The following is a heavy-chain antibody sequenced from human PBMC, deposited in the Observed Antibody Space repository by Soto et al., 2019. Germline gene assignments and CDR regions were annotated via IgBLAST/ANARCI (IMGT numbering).Heavy chain of an antibody. D-gene: IGHD6-13*01. V-gene: IGHV3-23*01. CDR2: ISGSGGST. J-gene: IGHJ4*02. CDR3: NTKPGIAAAGNGVEDY. CDR1: GFTFSSYA. Sequence: EVQLLESGGGLVQPGGSLRLSCAASGFTFSSYAMSWVRQAPGKGLEWVSAISGSGGSTYYADSVKGRFTISRDNSKNTLYLQMNSLRAEDTAVYYCNTKPGIAAAGNGVEDYWGQGTLVTVSS.